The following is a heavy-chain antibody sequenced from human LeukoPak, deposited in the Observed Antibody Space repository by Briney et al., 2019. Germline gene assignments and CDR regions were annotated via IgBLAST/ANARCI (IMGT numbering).Heavy chain of an antibody. J-gene: IGHJ4*02. Sequence: SETLSLTCTVSGGSISSYYWSWIRQPAGKGLEWIGRIYTSGSTNYNPSLKSRVTMSVDTSKNQFSLRLSSVTAADTAVYYCARAPYYHDSSGYYYGYFDYWGQGSLVTVSS. D-gene: IGHD3-22*01. CDR3: ARAPYYHDSSGYYYGYFDY. CDR1: GGSISSYY. V-gene: IGHV4-4*07. CDR2: IYTSGST.